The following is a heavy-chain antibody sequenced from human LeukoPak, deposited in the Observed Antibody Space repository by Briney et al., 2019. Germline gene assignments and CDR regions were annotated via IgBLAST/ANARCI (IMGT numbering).Heavy chain of an antibody. V-gene: IGHV4-59*01. CDR1: GGSISSYY. CDR2: IYYSGTT. Sequence: PSETLSLTCTVSGGSISSYYWSWIRQPPGKGLEWIGYIYYSGTTNYNPSLKSRVTISVDTSKNQFPLNLSSVTAADTAVYYCARDRLYYFDYWGQGTLVTVSS. CDR3: ARDRLYYFDY. J-gene: IGHJ4*02.